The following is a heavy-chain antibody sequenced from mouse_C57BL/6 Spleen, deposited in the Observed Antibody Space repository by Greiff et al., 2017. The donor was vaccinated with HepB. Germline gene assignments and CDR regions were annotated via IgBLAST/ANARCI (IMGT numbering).Heavy chain of an antibody. J-gene: IGHJ4*01. CDR2: IYPGDGDT. D-gene: IGHD1-1*01. V-gene: IGHV1-80*01. CDR1: GYAFSSYW. CDR3: ARADYYGSSYGDAMDY. Sequence: QVQLQQSGAELVKPGASVKISCKASGYAFSSYWMNWVKQRPGKGLEWIGQIYPGDGDTNYNGKFKGKATLTADKSSSTAYMQLSSLTSEDSAVYFCARADYYGSSYGDAMDYWGQGTSVTVSS.